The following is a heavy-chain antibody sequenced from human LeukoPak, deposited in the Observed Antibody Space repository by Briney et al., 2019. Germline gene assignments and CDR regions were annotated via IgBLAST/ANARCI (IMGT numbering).Heavy chain of an antibody. CDR1: GFTFSRYW. Sequence: PGGSLILSCVASGFTFSRYWMHWVRQAPGKGLVWVSRINSDGRSTNYADSVKGRFSISRDNAENTLYLQMNSLRVEDTAVYYCVRGADTGYSSDSWGQGTLVTVSS. J-gene: IGHJ4*02. CDR2: INSDGRST. V-gene: IGHV3-74*01. CDR3: VRGADTGYSSDS. D-gene: IGHD3-9*01.